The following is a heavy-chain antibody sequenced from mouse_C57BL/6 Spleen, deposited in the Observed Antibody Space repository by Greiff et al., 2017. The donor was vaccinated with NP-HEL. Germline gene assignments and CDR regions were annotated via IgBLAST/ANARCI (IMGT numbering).Heavy chain of an antibody. CDR1: GFSLTSYG. V-gene: IGHV2-4*01. Sequence: VMLVESGPGLVQPSQSLSITCTVSGFSLTSYGVHWVRQPPGKGLEWLGVIWSGGSTDYNAAFISRLSISKDNSKSQVFFKMNSLQADDTAIYYCAKKARYDYDDAMDYWGQGTSVTVSS. D-gene: IGHD2-4*01. J-gene: IGHJ4*01. CDR3: AKKARYDYDDAMDY. CDR2: IWSGGST.